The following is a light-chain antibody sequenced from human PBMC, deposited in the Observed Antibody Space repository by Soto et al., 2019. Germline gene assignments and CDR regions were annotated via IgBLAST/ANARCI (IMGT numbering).Light chain of an antibody. J-gene: IGKJ1*01. V-gene: IGKV1-5*01. CDR3: QQYNSYPWT. CDR1: QSMSSW. CDR2: DAS. Sequence: DIQMTQSPSTLSASVGDRVTITCRASQSMSSWLAWYQQKPGKAPKLLIYDASSLESGVPSRFSGSGSGTEFTLTISSLQPDDFATCYCQQYNSYPWTFGQGTKVEIK.